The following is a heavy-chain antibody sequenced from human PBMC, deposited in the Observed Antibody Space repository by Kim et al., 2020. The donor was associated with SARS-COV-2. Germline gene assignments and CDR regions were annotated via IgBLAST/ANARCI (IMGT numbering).Heavy chain of an antibody. V-gene: IGHV3-30*18. J-gene: IGHJ6*02. CDR2: ISYDGSNK. Sequence: GGSLRLSCAASGFTFSSYGMHWVRQAPGKGLEWVAVISYDGSNKYYADSVKGRFTISRDNSKNTLYLQMNSLRAEDTAVYYCAKGEYSSSLGLYYYYYGMDVWGQGTTVTVSS. CDR3: AKGEYSSSLGLYYYYYGMDV. CDR1: GFTFSSYG. D-gene: IGHD6-6*01.